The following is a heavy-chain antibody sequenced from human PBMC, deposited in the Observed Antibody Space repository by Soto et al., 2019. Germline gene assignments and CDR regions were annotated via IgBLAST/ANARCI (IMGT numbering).Heavy chain of an antibody. CDR1: GFTFSSYC. CDR2: IWYDGSNK. CDR3: ARRYDFWSGYYNGMDV. V-gene: IGHV3-33*01. Sequence: GGSLRLSCAACGFTFSSYCIHWVRQAPCKGLEWVAVIWYDGSNKYYADSVKGRFTISRDNSKNTLYLQMNRLRAEGTAVYYCARRYDFWSGYYNGMDVWGQGTTVTVSS. J-gene: IGHJ6*02. D-gene: IGHD3-3*01.